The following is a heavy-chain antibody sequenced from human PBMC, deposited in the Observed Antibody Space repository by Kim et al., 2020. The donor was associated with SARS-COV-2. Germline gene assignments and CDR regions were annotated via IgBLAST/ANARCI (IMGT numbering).Heavy chain of an antibody. CDR2: IYYSGST. CDR1: GGSISSSSYY. CDR3: ARGHVVTMVRGVIIKGSGCDP. J-gene: IGHJ5*02. Sequence: SETLSLTCTVSGGSISSSSYYWGWIRQPPGKGLEWIGSIYYSGSTYYNPSLKSRVTISVDTSKNQFSLKLSSVTAADTAVYYCARGHVVTMVRGVIIKGSGCDPWGQGTLVTVSS. D-gene: IGHD3-10*01. V-gene: IGHV4-39*01.